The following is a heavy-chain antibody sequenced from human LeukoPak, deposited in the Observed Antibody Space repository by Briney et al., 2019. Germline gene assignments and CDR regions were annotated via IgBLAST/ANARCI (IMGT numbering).Heavy chain of an antibody. J-gene: IGHJ4*02. CDR3: ARGISSSPYFDY. CDR1: GGSISSYY. CDR2: IYYSGST. V-gene: IGHV4-59*12. D-gene: IGHD6-6*01. Sequence: SETLSLTCTVSGGSISSYYWSWIRQPPGKGLEWIGYIYYSGSTNYNPSLKSRVTISVDRSKNQFSLKLSSVTAADTAVYYCARGISSSPYFDYWGQGTLVTVSS.